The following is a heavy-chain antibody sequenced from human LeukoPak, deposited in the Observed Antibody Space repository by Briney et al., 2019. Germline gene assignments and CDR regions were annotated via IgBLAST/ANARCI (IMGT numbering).Heavy chain of an antibody. CDR1: GFTFKNYA. V-gene: IGHV3-7*01. Sequence: GGSLRLSCAASGFTFKNYALSWVRQAPGKGLEGVANIKSDGSEEYYGDSVKGRFTISRDNAKNSLYLQMNSLRVEDTAVYYCARGDLWLGHWGQGSLVTVSS. CDR3: ARGDLWLGH. D-gene: IGHD3-10*01. J-gene: IGHJ4*02. CDR2: IKSDGSEE.